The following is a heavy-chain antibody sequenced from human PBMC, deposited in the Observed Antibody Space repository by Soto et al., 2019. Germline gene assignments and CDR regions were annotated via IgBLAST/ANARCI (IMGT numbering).Heavy chain of an antibody. V-gene: IGHV1-24*01. D-gene: IGHD5-18*01. Sequence: GASVKVSCKVSGYTLTELSMHWVRQAPGKGLEYMGGFDPEDGGTNYAQKFQGRVTMTRDTSISTAYMELSRLRSDDTAVYYCASVIRIRLAWGQGTLVTVSS. CDR3: ASVIRIRLA. CDR2: FDPEDGGT. CDR1: GYTLTELS. J-gene: IGHJ5*02.